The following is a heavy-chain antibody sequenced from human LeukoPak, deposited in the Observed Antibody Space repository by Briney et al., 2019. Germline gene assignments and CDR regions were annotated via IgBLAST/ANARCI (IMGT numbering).Heavy chain of an antibody. CDR2: ISYDGSNK. D-gene: IGHD3-3*01. CDR3: ARVPSGLSIFDGGYNWFDP. Sequence: TGGSLRLSRAASGFTFSSYAMHWVRQAPGKGLEWVAVISYDGSNKYYADSVKGRFTISRDNAKNSLYLQMNSLRAEDTAVYYCARVPSGLSIFDGGYNWFDPWGQGTLVTVSS. J-gene: IGHJ5*02. CDR1: GFTFSSYA. V-gene: IGHV3-30-3*01.